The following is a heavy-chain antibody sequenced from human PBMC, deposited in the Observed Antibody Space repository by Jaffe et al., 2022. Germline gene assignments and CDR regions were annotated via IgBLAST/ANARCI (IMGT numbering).Heavy chain of an antibody. CDR1: GGTFSSYA. D-gene: IGHD3-10*01. Sequence: QVQLVQSGAEVKKPGSSVKVSCKASGGTFSSYAISWVRQAPGQGLEWMGGIIPIFGTANYAQKFQGRVTITTDESTSTAYMELSSLRSEDTAVYYCARVSGSMVVGSENAFDIWGQGTMVTVSS. CDR3: ARVSGSMVVGSENAFDI. CDR2: IIPIFGTA. J-gene: IGHJ3*02. V-gene: IGHV1-69*05.